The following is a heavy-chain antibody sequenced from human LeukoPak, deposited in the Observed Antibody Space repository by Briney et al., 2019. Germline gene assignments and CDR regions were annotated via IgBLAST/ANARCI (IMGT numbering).Heavy chain of an antibody. CDR1: GYRFTSYW. CDR2: IYPGDSDT. CDR3: ARRGDSSGYYYGYYFDY. Sequence: GESLKISCKGSGYRFTSYWIGWVRQMPGKGLEWMGIIYPGDSDTRYSPSFQGQVTISADKSISTAYLQWSSLKASDTAMYYCARRGDSSGYYYGYYFDYWGQGTLVTVSS. J-gene: IGHJ4*02. V-gene: IGHV5-51*01. D-gene: IGHD3-22*01.